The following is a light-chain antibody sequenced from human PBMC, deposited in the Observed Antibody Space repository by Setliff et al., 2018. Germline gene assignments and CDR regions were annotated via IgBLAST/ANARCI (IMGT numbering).Light chain of an antibody. CDR2: NVG. CDR1: SSDVGGYNY. CDR3: CSHTISSTRV. Sequence: QSALTQPASVSGSPGQSNTISCTGTSSDVGGYNYVSWYQQHPGKAPKLMIYNVGNRPSGVSNRFSGSKSGNTASLTISGLQAEDEADYYCCSHTISSTRVFGTGTKGTVL. V-gene: IGLV2-14*01. J-gene: IGLJ1*01.